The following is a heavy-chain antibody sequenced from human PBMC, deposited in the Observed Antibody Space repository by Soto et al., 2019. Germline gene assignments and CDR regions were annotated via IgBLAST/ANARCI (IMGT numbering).Heavy chain of an antibody. Sequence: GESLKISCKGSGYSFTSYWIDWVRQMPGKGLEWMGIIYPGDSDTRYSPSFQGQVTISADKSISTAYLQWSSLKASDTAMYYCARVLRTTVTTYYYYGMDVWGQGTTVTVSS. CDR3: ARVLRTTVTTYYYYGMDV. CDR2: IYPGDSDT. CDR1: GYSFTSYW. D-gene: IGHD4-17*01. V-gene: IGHV5-51*01. J-gene: IGHJ6*02.